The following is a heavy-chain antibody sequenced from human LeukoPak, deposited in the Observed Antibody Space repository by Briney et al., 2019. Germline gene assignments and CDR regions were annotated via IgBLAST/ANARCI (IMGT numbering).Heavy chain of an antibody. CDR3: ARSYYYDSRHNPAFDP. CDR1: GGSISSSSYY. CDR2: IYYSGST. D-gene: IGHD3-22*01. V-gene: IGHV4-39*07. Sequence: SETLSLTCTVSGGSISSSSYYWGWIRQPPGKGLEWIGSIYYSGSTYYNPSLKSRVTISVDTSKNQFSLKQSSVTAADTAVYYCARSYYYDSRHNPAFDPWGQGTLVTVSS. J-gene: IGHJ5*02.